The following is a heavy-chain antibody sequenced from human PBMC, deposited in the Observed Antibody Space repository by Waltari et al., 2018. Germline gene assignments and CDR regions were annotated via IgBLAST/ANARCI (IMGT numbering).Heavy chain of an antibody. V-gene: IGHV3-74*01. J-gene: IGHJ6*03. CDR2: INSDGSGT. D-gene: IGHD3-22*01. Sequence: EVQLVESGGGLVQPGGSLRLSCAASGFTFIRYWIHWVRQAPGKGLVWVSRINSDGSGTIYADSGKGRFTISRDNAKNTLYLQLNSLRVEDTAVYYCAREPSPDSSGYFYYYMDVWGKGTTVTVSS. CDR3: AREPSPDSSGYFYYYMDV. CDR1: GFTFIRYW.